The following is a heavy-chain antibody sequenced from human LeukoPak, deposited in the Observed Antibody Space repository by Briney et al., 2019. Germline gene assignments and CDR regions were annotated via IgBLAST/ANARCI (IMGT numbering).Heavy chain of an antibody. J-gene: IGHJ3*02. D-gene: IGHD3-16*01. CDR1: GDGVSSNSAT. Sequence: SQTPSLTCDISGDGVSSNSATWDWIRQSPSRGLEWLRRTYYRPKRYNDYAVSVKSRITITPDTSKNQCSLQLNSVTPEDTAVYYCARVGHPWGIEDAFDIWGQGTMVTVSS. CDR3: ARVGHPWGIEDAFDI. V-gene: IGHV6-1*01. CDR2: TYYRPKRYN.